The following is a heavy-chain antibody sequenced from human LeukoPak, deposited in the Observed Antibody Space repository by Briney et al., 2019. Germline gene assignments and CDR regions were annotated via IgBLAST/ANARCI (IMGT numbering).Heavy chain of an antibody. Sequence: ASVKVSCKASGGTFSSYAINWVRQAPGQGLEWMGGIIPIFGTANYAQKFQGRVTITTDESTSTAYMELSSLRSEDTAVYYCARDRYCTSTTCYSGFDPWGQGTLVTVSS. D-gene: IGHD2-2*02. J-gene: IGHJ5*02. V-gene: IGHV1-69*05. CDR1: GGTFSSYA. CDR3: ARDRYCTSTTCYSGFDP. CDR2: IIPIFGTA.